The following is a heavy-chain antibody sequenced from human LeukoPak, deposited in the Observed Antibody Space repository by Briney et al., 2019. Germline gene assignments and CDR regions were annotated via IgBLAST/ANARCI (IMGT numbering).Heavy chain of an antibody. D-gene: IGHD3-9*01. V-gene: IGHV1-2*02. J-gene: IGHJ4*02. CDR3: ARGDHYDVLTGFQTPSHLSDY. CDR2: INPNSGGT. Sequence: ASGKVSCKASGYTFTAYYVHWVRQAPGQGLEWMGWINPNSGGTNYAQKFQGRVTMTRDTSISTAYMGLSSLRSDDTAVYYCARGDHYDVLTGFQTPSHLSDYWGQGTLVTVSS. CDR1: GYTFTAYY.